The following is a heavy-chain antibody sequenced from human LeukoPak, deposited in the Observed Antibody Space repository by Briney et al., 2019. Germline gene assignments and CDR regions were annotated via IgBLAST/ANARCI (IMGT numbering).Heavy chain of an antibody. CDR2: MSDSGSS. V-gene: IGHV4-30-2*01. D-gene: IGHD4-17*01. CDR1: GGSISGGGYS. J-gene: IGHJ4*02. CDR3: ARGGDYGDRNTFDY. Sequence: PSETLSLTCAVSGGSISGGGYSWGWIRQPPGKGLEWIGYMSDSGSSYYNPSLKSRVTISVDTSKNQFSLKVTSVTAADTAVYYCARGGDYGDRNTFDYWGQGTLVTVSS.